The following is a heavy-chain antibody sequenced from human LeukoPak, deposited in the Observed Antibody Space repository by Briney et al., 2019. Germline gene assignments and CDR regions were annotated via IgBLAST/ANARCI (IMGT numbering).Heavy chain of an antibody. J-gene: IGHJ5*02. CDR3: ARGSNPLMATTPFSDWFDP. CDR2: INPSGGST. D-gene: IGHD2/OR15-2a*01. V-gene: IGHV1-46*01. CDR1: GYTFTSYY. Sequence: ASVKVSCKASGYTFTSYYIHWVRQAPGQGLEGMGIINPSGGSTSYAQKFQDRVTMTRDTSTDTVYMELSSLRSEDTALYYCARGSNPLMATTPFSDWFDPWGQGTLVTVSS.